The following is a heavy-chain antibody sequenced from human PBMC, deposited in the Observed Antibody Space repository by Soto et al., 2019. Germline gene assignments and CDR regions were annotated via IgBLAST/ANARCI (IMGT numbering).Heavy chain of an antibody. CDR3: AKDGRDTAMVVIDY. J-gene: IGHJ4*02. V-gene: IGHV3-23*01. CDR1: GFTFSSYA. Sequence: GALRLSCAASGFTFSSYAMSWVRQAPGKGLEWVAAIVGGGDSTYYADSVKGRFTISRDNSKDTLYLQMNSLRAEDTAVYYCAKDGRDTAMVVIDYWGQGTLVTVSS. CDR2: IVGGGDST. D-gene: IGHD5-18*01.